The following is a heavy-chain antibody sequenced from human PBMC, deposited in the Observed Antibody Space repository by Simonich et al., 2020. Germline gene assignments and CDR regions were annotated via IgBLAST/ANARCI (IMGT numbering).Heavy chain of an antibody. Sequence: EVQLVESGGGLVKPGGSLRLSCAASGFTFSSYSMNWVRQAPGKGLEWFLSISSSSSYIYYADSVKGRFTISRDNAKNSLYLQMNSLRAEDTAVYYCARANERDYWGQGTLVTVSS. V-gene: IGHV3-21*01. CDR3: ARANERDY. CDR1: GFTFSSYS. CDR2: ISSSSSYI. D-gene: IGHD1-1*01. J-gene: IGHJ4*02.